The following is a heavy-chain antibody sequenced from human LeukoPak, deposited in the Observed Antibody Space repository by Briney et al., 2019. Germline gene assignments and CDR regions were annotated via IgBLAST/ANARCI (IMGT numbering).Heavy chain of an antibody. CDR3: ARDGSEIVGATLFDY. J-gene: IGHJ4*02. V-gene: IGHV1-2*02. CDR1: GYTFTGYY. Sequence: GASVKVSCKASGYTFTGYYMHWVRQAPGQGLEWMGWINPNSGGTNYAQKFQGRVTMTRDTSISTAYMELSRLRSDDTAVYYCARDGSEIVGATLFDYWGQGTLVTVSS. CDR2: INPNSGGT. D-gene: IGHD1-26*01.